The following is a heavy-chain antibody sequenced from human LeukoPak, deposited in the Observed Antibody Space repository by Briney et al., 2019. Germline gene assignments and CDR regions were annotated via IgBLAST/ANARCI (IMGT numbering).Heavy chain of an antibody. Sequence: GGSLRLSCEASGFTFSRNSMNWVRQAPGKGLEWVSYISSSGSTIYYADSVKGRFTISRDNAKNSLYLQMNSLRAEDTAVYYCAELGITMIGGVWGKGTTVTISS. J-gene: IGHJ6*04. CDR3: AELGITMIGGV. CDR2: ISSSGSTI. CDR1: GFTFSRNS. V-gene: IGHV3-48*04. D-gene: IGHD3-10*02.